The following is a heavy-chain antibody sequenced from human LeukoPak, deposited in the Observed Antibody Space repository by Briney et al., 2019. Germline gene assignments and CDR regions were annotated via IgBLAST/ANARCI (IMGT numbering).Heavy chain of an antibody. CDR2: ISYDGSNK. V-gene: IGHV3-30*18. CDR1: GFIFSSYG. J-gene: IGHJ4*02. Sequence: GGSLRLSCAASGFIFSSYGMHWVRQAPGKGLEWVAVISYDGSNKYYADSVKGRFTISRDNSKNTLYLQMNSLRAEDTAVYYCAKVPEYSSGWYVLDYWGQGTPVTVSS. D-gene: IGHD6-19*01. CDR3: AKVPEYSSGWYVLDY.